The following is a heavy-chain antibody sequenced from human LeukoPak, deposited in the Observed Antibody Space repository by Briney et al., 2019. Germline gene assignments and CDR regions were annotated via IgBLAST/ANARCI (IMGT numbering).Heavy chain of an antibody. CDR3: VRGHDSFDY. CDR1: GFNFCNAL. CDR2: IKSKINGGTT. D-gene: IGHD3-3*01. V-gene: IGHV3-15*01. J-gene: IGHJ4*02. Sequence: KPGGFLRTSLGTPGFNFCNALMSWGRPGPGEGVEWVGRIKSKINGGTTDNAAPVRGRFTISRDESKNSLYLQMNSLKIEDTAIYYCVRGHDSFDYWGQGTLVTVSS.